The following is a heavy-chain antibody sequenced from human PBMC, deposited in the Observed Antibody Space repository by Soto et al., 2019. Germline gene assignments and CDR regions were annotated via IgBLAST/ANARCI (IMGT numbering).Heavy chain of an antibody. CDR1: GYTFTGYY. Sequence: ASVKVSCKASGYTFTGYYMHWVRQAPGQGLEWMGWINPNSGGTNYAQKFQGRVTMTRDTSISTAYMELSRLRSDDTAVYYCARRLVVVGGGAFDIWGQGTMVTVS. V-gene: IGHV1-2*02. J-gene: IGHJ3*02. D-gene: IGHD2-15*01. CDR3: ARRLVVVGGGAFDI. CDR2: INPNSGGT.